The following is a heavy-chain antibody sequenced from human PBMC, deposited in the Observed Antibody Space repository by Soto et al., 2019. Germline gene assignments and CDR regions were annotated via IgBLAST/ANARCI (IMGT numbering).Heavy chain of an antibody. CDR2: ITAIFGAA. Sequence: QVQLVQSGAEVKKPGSSVKVSCKASGGTFSSYGISWVRQAPGQGLEWMGGITAIFGAANYAPKFQGRGTITADESTSTAYMEMNSLRSEDSAVYYCARSEAVRSEAGTTVVGPNNWLDPWGQGTLVTVSS. V-gene: IGHV1-69*01. J-gene: IGHJ5*02. D-gene: IGHD1-7*01. CDR1: GGTFSSYG. CDR3: ARSEAVRSEAGTTVVGPNNWLDP.